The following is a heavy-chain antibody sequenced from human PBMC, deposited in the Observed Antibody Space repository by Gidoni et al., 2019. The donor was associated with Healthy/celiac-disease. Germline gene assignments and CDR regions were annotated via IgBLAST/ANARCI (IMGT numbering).Heavy chain of an antibody. D-gene: IGHD2-2*01. CDR2: IIPILGIA. CDR1: GVTFSSYA. Sequence: QVQLVQSGAEVQKPGSSLKVSCKASGVTFSSYALSWVRQAPGQGLEWMGRIIPILGIANYAQKFQGRVTITADKSTSTAYMELSSLRSEDTAVYYCARGQVGYCSSTSCYLAFDIWGQGTMVTVSS. CDR3: ARGQVGYCSSTSCYLAFDI. J-gene: IGHJ3*02. V-gene: IGHV1-69*09.